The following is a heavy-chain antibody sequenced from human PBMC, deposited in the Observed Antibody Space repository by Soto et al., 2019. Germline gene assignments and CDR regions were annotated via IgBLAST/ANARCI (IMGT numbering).Heavy chain of an antibody. CDR2: ITGTGGRT. CDR1: GFTFSNYA. CDR3: AKDLRVLLWFGDPDAFDF. Sequence: EVQLLESGGGLVQPGGSLRLSCAASGFTFSNYAMSWVRQAPGKGLECVSSITGTGGRTYYADSVKGRFTISRDNSKNTLYLQTNSLRAEDTALYYCAKDLRVLLWFGDPDAFDFWGQGTMVTVSS. D-gene: IGHD3-10*01. J-gene: IGHJ3*01. V-gene: IGHV3-23*01.